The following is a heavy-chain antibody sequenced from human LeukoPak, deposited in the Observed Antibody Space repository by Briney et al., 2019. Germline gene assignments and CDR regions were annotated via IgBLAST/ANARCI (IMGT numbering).Heavy chain of an antibody. CDR1: GYTFTSYG. D-gene: IGHD3-22*01. V-gene: IGHV1-18*01. J-gene: IGHJ4*02. Sequence: ASVKVSCKASGYTFTSYGISWVRQAPGQGLEWMGRISAYNGNTNYAQKLQGRVTMTTDTSTSTAYMELRSLRSDDTAVYYCASTERYYDSSGYLDYWGQGTLVTVSS. CDR3: ASTERYYDSSGYLDY. CDR2: ISAYNGNT.